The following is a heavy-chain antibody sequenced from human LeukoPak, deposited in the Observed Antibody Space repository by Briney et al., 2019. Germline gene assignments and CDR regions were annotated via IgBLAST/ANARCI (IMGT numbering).Heavy chain of an antibody. CDR3: ARDGTDTAMVYYFDY. Sequence: GGSLRLSCAASGFTFSSYAMHWVRQAPGKGLEWVAVISYDGSNKHYADSVKGRFTISRDNSKNTLYLQMNSLRAEDTAVYYCARDGTDTAMVYYFDYWGQGTLVTVSS. D-gene: IGHD5-18*01. CDR1: GFTFSSYA. V-gene: IGHV3-30*04. CDR2: ISYDGSNK. J-gene: IGHJ4*02.